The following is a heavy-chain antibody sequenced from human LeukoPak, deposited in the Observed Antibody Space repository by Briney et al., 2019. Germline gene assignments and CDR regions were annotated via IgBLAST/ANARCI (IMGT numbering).Heavy chain of an antibody. CDR3: ARNGVAGNTFLHY. CDR2: ISTSGVTI. D-gene: IGHD2-15*01. V-gene: IGHV3-48*03. CDR1: GFTFSGIR. Sequence: GGSLCRSCSVSGFTFSGIRMNGLRQAPGKGLEWVSHISTSGVTIHYSDSVRGRFTISRDNAKNSLYLQMNSLRVEDTAVYYCARNGVAGNTFLHYWGQGTLVTVSS. J-gene: IGHJ4*02.